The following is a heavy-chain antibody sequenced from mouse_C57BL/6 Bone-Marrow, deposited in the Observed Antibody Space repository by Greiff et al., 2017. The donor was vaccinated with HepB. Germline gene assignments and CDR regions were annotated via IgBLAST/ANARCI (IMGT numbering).Heavy chain of an antibody. Sequence: VQLKESGAELARPGASVKLSCKASGYTFTSYGISWVKQRTGQGLEWIGEIYPRSGNTYYNEKFKGKATLTADKSSSTAYMELRSLTSEDSAVYFCARRGLRRGGYWGQGTTLTVSS. J-gene: IGHJ2*01. CDR3: ARRGLRRGGY. CDR2: IYPRSGNT. V-gene: IGHV1-81*01. CDR1: GYTFTSYG. D-gene: IGHD2-4*01.